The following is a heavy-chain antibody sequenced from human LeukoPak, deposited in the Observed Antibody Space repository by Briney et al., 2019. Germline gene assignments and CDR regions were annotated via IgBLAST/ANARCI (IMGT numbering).Heavy chain of an antibody. V-gene: IGHV4-34*01. Sequence: PSETLSLTCAVYGGSLSGYFWSWIRQPPGKGLEWIGEIHHTGATNYKPSLKSRVSISLDMSKNQLSLEMRSVTAADTAEYYCARGRLDYYYMDVWGRGTTVTVSS. CDR3: ARGRLDYYYMDV. CDR1: GGSLSGYF. D-gene: IGHD3-9*01. CDR2: IHHTGAT. J-gene: IGHJ6*03.